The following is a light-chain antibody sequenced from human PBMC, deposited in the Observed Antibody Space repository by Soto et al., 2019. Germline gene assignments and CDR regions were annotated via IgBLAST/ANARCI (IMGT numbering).Light chain of an antibody. CDR1: GSNIGSNT. Sequence: QSVLTQPPSASGTPGQRVTISCFGGGSNIGSNTVNWYQQLPGTAPKLLIYSNNQRPSGVPDRFSGSKSGTSASLAISGLQSEDEADYYCAAWDDSLNGYVFGTGTKVTVL. CDR3: AAWDDSLNGYV. J-gene: IGLJ1*01. V-gene: IGLV1-44*01. CDR2: SNN.